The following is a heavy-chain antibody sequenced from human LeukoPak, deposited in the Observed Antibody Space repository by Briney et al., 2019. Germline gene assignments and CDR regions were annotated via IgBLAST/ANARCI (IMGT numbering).Heavy chain of an antibody. Sequence: ASVKVSCKASGYTFTSYYMHWVQQAPGQGLEWMGIINPSGGSTSYAQKFQGRVTMTRDTSTSTVYMELSSLRSEDTAVYYCATSVEMATIVDYWGQGTLVTVSS. CDR1: GYTFTSYY. CDR2: INPSGGST. V-gene: IGHV1-46*01. J-gene: IGHJ4*02. CDR3: ATSVEMATIVDY. D-gene: IGHD5-24*01.